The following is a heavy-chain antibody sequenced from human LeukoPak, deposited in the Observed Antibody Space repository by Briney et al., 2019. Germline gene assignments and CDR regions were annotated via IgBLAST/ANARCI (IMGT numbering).Heavy chain of an antibody. CDR1: GYTFTSYG. D-gene: IGHD3-22*01. J-gene: IGHJ4*02. CDR2: ISAYNGNT. CDR3: ARRGVFNVPHYYDSSGYYDY. V-gene: IGHV1-18*01. Sequence: ASVTVSCKASGYTFTSYGISWVRQAPGQGLEWMGWISAYNGNTNYAQKLQGRVTMTTDTSTSTAYMELRSLRSDDTAVYYCARRGVFNVPHYYDSSGYYDYWGQGTLVTVSS.